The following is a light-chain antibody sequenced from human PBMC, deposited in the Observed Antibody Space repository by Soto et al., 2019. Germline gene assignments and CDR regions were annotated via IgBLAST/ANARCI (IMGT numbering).Light chain of an antibody. J-gene: IGLJ2*01. CDR1: YSNIGIND. Sequence: QSVLTQPPSASGTPGQRVTVSCSGTYSNIGINDVHWYRQLSGTAPQILIYDTSQRATGVPDRFSGSRSGTSASLVISRLQTEDEADYHCAAWDDSLNGPAFGGGTKLTVL. CDR3: AAWDDSLNGPA. CDR2: DTS. V-gene: IGLV1-44*01.